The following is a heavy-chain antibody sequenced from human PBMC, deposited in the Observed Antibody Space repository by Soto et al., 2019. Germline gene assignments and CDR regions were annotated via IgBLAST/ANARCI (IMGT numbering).Heavy chain of an antibody. Sequence: SETLSLTCAVYGGSFSGYYWSWIRQPPGKGLEWIGEINHSGSTNYNPSLKSRVTISVDTSKNQFSLKLSSVTAADTAVYYCARGYRSTVTTSWDGGYYFDYWGQGTLVTVSS. CDR2: INHSGST. V-gene: IGHV4-34*01. CDR1: GGSFSGYY. D-gene: IGHD4-17*01. CDR3: ARGYRSTVTTSWDGGYYFDY. J-gene: IGHJ4*02.